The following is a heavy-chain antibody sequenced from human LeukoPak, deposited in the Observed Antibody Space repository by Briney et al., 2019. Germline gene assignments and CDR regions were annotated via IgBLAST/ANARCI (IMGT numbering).Heavy chain of an antibody. V-gene: IGHV3-30*02. J-gene: IGHJ4*02. D-gene: IGHD2-15*01. CDR2: IRSDGSNK. CDR3: AKDHCSRCSEDDYFDC. CDR1: GLSFSGYG. Sequence: GGSLRLSCAASGLSFSGYGMHWVRQGPGKGLEWVAFIRSDGSNKYYADSVKGRFTVSRDNSKKTLYLQMNSLRGEDTAVYYCAKDHCSRCSEDDYFDCWGQGTLVTVSS.